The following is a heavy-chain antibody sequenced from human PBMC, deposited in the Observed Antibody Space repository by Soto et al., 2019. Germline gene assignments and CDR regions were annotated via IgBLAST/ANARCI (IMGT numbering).Heavy chain of an antibody. D-gene: IGHD2-2*01. J-gene: IGHJ4*02. CDR1: GFSVTNNY. Sequence: EVQVVESGGGLVQPGGSLRLSCAASGFSVTNNYMNWVRQAPGKGLEWVSIIDIGGNTYYADSVKDRFTISRDNSRHTLYLQMDSLRAEDTAVYYCARGRGSTGYLDPEHYFDYWGQGTLVTVSP. CDR2: IDIGGNT. CDR3: ARGRGSTGYLDPEHYFDY. V-gene: IGHV3-66*01.